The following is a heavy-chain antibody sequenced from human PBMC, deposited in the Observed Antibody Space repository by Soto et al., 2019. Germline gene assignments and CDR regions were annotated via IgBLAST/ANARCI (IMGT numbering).Heavy chain of an antibody. J-gene: IGHJ4*02. CDR3: ARGPGVREYTSGADFDY. V-gene: IGHV1-2*02. CDR1: GYTFTGYY. Sequence: ASVKVSCKASGYTFTGYYMHWVRQAPGQGLEWMGWINPNSGGTNYAQKFQGRVTMTRDTSISTAYMERSRLRSDDTAVYYCARGPGVREYTSGADFDYWGQGTLVTVSS. CDR2: INPNSGGT. D-gene: IGHD6-6*01.